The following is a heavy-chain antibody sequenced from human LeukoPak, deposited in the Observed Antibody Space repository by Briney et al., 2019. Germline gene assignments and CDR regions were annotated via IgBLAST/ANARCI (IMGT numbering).Heavy chain of an antibody. Sequence: PGGSLRLSCAASGLTFSSYVMNWVRQAPGKGLEWVSTISGGGDSTYYADSVKGRFTIFKDNSKNMVYLQMNSLRAEDTAVYYCAKDRYSINSHNNDGFDIWGQGTMVTVS. V-gene: IGHV3-23*01. CDR2: ISGGGDST. D-gene: IGHD6-13*01. J-gene: IGHJ3*02. CDR1: GLTFSSYV. CDR3: AKDRYSINSHNNDGFDI.